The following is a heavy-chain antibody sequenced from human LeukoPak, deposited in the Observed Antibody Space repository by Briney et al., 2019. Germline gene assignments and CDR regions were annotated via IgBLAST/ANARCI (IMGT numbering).Heavy chain of an antibody. V-gene: IGHV4-34*01. CDR3: ARQGSGYYWGKYYFDY. Sequence: SETLSLTCAVYGGSFSGYYWSWIRQPPGKGLEWIGEINHSGSTNYNPSLKSRVTISVDTSKNQFSLKLSSVTAADTAVYYCARQGSGYYWGKYYFDYWGQGTLVTVSS. CDR2: INHSGST. CDR1: GGSFSGYY. D-gene: IGHD3-22*01. J-gene: IGHJ4*02.